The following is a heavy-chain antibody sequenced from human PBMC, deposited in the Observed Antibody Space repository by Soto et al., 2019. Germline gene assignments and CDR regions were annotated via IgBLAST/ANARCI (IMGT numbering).Heavy chain of an antibody. D-gene: IGHD3-3*01. CDR3: AGSEYYDFWSGYYFNWFDP. J-gene: IGHJ5*02. CDR2: IYYSGST. CDR1: GGSISSYY. Sequence: SVTVSLTCTVSGGSISSYYWSWIRQPPGKGLEWIGYIYYSGSTNYNPSLKSRVTISVDTSKNQFSLKLSSVTAADTAVYYCAGSEYYDFWSGYYFNWFDPWGQGTLVTVSS. V-gene: IGHV4-59*01.